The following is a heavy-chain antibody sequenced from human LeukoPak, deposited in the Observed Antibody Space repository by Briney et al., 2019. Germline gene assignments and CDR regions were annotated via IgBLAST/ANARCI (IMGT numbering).Heavy chain of an antibody. CDR2: INPNSGGT. J-gene: IGHJ6*03. CDR3: ARDVRGRYDILTGYYIYYYYMDV. D-gene: IGHD3-9*01. CDR1: GYTFTGYY. Sequence: ASVKVSCKASGYTFTGYYMHWVRQAPGQGLEWMGWINPNSGGTNYAQKFQGRVTMTGDTSISTAYMELSRLRSDDTAVYYCARDVRGRYDILTGYYIYYYYMDVWGKGTTVTISS. V-gene: IGHV1-2*02.